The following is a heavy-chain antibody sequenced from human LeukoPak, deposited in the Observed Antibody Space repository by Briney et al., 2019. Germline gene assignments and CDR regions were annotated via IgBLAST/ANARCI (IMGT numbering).Heavy chain of an antibody. CDR2: ISWNSGSI. CDR1: GFTFDDYA. D-gene: IGHD6-13*01. Sequence: GGSLRLSCAASGFTFDDYAMHWVRQAPGKGLEWVSGISWNSGSIGYADSVKGRFTISRDNAKNSLYLQMNSLRAEDTALYYCAKDRSQYSSSWYYFDYWGRGTLVTVSS. CDR3: AKDRSQYSSSWYYFDY. V-gene: IGHV3-9*01. J-gene: IGHJ4*02.